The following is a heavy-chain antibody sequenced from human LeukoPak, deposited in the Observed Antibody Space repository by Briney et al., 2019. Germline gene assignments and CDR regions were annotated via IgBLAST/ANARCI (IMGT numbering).Heavy chain of an antibody. CDR1: GGSISSSSYY. J-gene: IGHJ5*02. V-gene: IGHV4-39*07. Sequence: SETLSLTCTVSGGSISSSSYYWGWIRQPPGRGLEWIVSIYYSGSTYYTPSLMTRVTISVDTSKNLFSLKLSAAAAAVTALYYFAKNYSPRNYYAPQFHFDPWGQGTLVTVSS. D-gene: IGHD3-10*01. CDR2: IYYSGST. CDR3: AKNYSPRNYYAPQFHFDP.